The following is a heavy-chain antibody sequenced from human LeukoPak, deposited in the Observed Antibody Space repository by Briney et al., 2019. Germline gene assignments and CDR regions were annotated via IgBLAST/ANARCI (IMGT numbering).Heavy chain of an antibody. Sequence: ASVKVSCKASGYTFTSYYMHWVRQAPGQGLEWMGIINPSGGSTSYAQKFQGGVTMTRDTSTSTVYMELSSLRSEDTAVYYCARDLSDLVATAVYYFDYWGQGTLVTVSS. CDR2: INPSGGST. D-gene: IGHD5-12*01. J-gene: IGHJ4*02. CDR3: ARDLSDLVATAVYYFDY. CDR1: GYTFTSYY. V-gene: IGHV1-46*01.